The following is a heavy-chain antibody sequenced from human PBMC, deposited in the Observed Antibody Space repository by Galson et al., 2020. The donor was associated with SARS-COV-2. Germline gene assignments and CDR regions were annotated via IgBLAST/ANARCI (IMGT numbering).Heavy chain of an antibody. CDR2: ISWDGGST. CDR3: AKVRLQYYYYGMDV. V-gene: IGHV3-43*01. Sequence: GGSLRLSCAASGFTFDDYTMHWVRQAPGKGLEWVSLISWDGGSTYYADSVKGRFTISRDNSKNSLYLQMNSLRTEDTALYYCAKVRLQYYYYGMDVWGQGTTVTVSS. CDR1: GFTFDDYT. J-gene: IGHJ6*02. D-gene: IGHD1-1*01.